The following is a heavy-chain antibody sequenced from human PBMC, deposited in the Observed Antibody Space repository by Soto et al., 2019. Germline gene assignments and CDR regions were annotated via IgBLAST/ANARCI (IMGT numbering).Heavy chain of an antibody. D-gene: IGHD3-3*01. CDR2: IYYSGST. CDR1: GGSISSSSYY. Sequence: SETLSLTCTVSGGSISSSSYYWGWIRQPPGKGLEWIGSIYYSGSTYYNPSLKSRVTISVDTSKNQFSLKLSSVTAADTAVYFCATIEPHNDFWSANYYFAYWGQGTLVTVSS. J-gene: IGHJ4*02. V-gene: IGHV4-39*01. CDR3: ATIEPHNDFWSANYYFAY.